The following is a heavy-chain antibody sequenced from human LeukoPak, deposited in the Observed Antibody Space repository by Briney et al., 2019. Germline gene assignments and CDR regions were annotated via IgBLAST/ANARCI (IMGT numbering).Heavy chain of an antibody. Sequence: PGGSLRLSCAASGFTFSSYSMNWVRQAPGKGLEWVSSISSSSYIYYADSVKGRFTISRDNAKNSLYLQMNSLRAEDTAVYYCAGAHYYDSSGYYYDVTWGQGTLVTVSS. CDR1: GFTFSSYS. V-gene: IGHV3-21*01. D-gene: IGHD3-22*01. CDR3: AGAHYYDSSGYYYDVT. CDR2: ISSSSYI. J-gene: IGHJ5*02.